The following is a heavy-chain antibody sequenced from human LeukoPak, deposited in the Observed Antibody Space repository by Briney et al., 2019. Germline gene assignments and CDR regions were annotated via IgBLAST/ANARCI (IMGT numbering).Heavy chain of an antibody. V-gene: IGHV4-59*01. J-gene: IGHJ6*02. D-gene: IGHD2-2*01. Sequence: SETLPLTCTVSGDSIGSYFWSWIRQSPGKGLEWIGHIYHSGSTNYNPSLKSRVSISVDTSKNQFSLKLTSVTSADTAVYYCARDGPAYTSRWYDYYYGLDVWGQGTTVTVSS. CDR2: IYHSGST. CDR3: ARDGPAYTSRWYDYYYGLDV. CDR1: GDSIGSYF.